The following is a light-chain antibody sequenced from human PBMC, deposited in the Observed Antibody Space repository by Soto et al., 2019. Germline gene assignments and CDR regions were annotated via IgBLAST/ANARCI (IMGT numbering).Light chain of an antibody. J-gene: IGLJ1*01. CDR1: SSDIGAYNH. CDR3: ISYTVSRSYV. V-gene: IGLV2-14*01. Sequence: QSALTQPASVSGSPGQSITISCSGSSSDIGAYNHVAWFQQFPGKTPKLVIYSVSDRPSGVSYRFSGSKSGNTASLTISGLQADDEADYYCISYTVSRSYVFRTGTKATVL. CDR2: SVS.